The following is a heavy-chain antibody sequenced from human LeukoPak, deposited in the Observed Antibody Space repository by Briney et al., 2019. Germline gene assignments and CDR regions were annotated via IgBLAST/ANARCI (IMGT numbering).Heavy chain of an antibody. CDR1: GFTFSNYA. D-gene: IGHD3-10*01. CDR3: ARGLMIRGVADY. Sequence: GGSLRLSCAASGFTFSNYALHRVRQAPGKGLEWVAVILHDGSNKYADSVKGRFTISRDNSKNTLFLQMNSLRVEDTAVYSCARGLMIRGVADYWGQGTLVIVSS. CDR2: ILHDGSNK. J-gene: IGHJ4*02. V-gene: IGHV3-30*04.